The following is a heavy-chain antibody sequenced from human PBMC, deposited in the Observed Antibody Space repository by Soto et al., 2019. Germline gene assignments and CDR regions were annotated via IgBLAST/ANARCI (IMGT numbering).Heavy chain of an antibody. CDR3: PLIAVAGTGY. CDR2: ISGSGGSK. CDR1: GFTFSSYA. D-gene: IGHD6-19*01. Sequence: GGSLRLSCAASGFTFSSYAMSWVRQAPGKGLEWVSAISGSGGSKYYADSGKGRFTISRDNSKDTLYLQMNNLRAEDTAVYYCPLIAVAGTGYWGQGTLVTVS. J-gene: IGHJ4*02. V-gene: IGHV3-23*01.